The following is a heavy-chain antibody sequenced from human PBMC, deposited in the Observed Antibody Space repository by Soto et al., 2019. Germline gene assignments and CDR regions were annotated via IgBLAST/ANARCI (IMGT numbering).Heavy chain of an antibody. J-gene: IGHJ5*02. Sequence: GGSLRLSCAASGFTFSDYYMSWIRQAPGKGLEWVSYISSSSSYTNYADSVKGRFTISRDNAKNSLYLQMNSLRAEDTAVYYCARVGVDIVVVPAARGFDPWGQGTLVTVSS. CDR2: ISSSSSYT. CDR3: ARVGVDIVVVPAARGFDP. V-gene: IGHV3-11*06. CDR1: GFTFSDYY. D-gene: IGHD2-2*01.